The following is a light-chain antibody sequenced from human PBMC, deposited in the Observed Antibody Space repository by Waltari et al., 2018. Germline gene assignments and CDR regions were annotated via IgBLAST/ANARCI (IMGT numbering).Light chain of an antibody. CDR1: SSDVGYFDF. V-gene: IGLV2-8*01. CDR2: EVT. CDR3: SSYEGNNKWV. J-gene: IGLJ3*02. Sequence: QSALTQPPSASGSPGQSVTIFCTGTSSDVGYFDFVSWDPQHPSNAPKLLISEVTQRPSGVPDRFSASKSGRTASLTVSGLQVGEGSDYYCSSYEGNNKWVFGGGTKLTVL.